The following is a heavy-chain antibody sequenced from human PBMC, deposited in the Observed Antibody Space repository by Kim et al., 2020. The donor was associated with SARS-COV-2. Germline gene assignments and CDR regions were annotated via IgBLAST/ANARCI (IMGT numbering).Heavy chain of an antibody. CDR1: GGSISSYY. Sequence: SETLSLTCTVSGGSISSYYWSSIRQPPGKGLEWIGYIYYSGSTNYNPSLKSRVTISVDTSKNQFSLKLSSVTAADTAVYYCARGGLAVAGTRRYYFDYWGQGTLVTVSS. CDR2: IYYSGST. CDR3: ARGGLAVAGTRRYYFDY. D-gene: IGHD6-19*01. V-gene: IGHV4-59*01. J-gene: IGHJ4*02.